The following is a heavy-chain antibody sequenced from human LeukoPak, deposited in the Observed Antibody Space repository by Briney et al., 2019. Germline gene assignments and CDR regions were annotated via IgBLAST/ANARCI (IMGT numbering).Heavy chain of an antibody. V-gene: IGHV4-38-2*01. CDR2: IYHSGST. CDR3: ARSWSIALAGYFDS. CDR1: SYFISSGYF. J-gene: IGHJ4*02. D-gene: IGHD6-19*01. Sequence: PSETLSLTCVVSSYFISSGYFWGWIRQPPGKGLEWIGSIYHSGSTYYNPSLKSRVTMSVDTSKNQFSLQLTSMTAADTAVYFCARSWSIALAGYFDSWGQGTLVTVSS.